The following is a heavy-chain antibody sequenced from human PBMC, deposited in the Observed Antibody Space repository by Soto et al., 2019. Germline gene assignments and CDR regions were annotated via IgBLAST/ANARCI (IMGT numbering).Heavy chain of an antibody. CDR3: ARYDRSGTFVRPQYFQY. CDR1: GGSISSGAYY. Sequence: PSETLSLTCTVSGGSISSGAYYWSWIRQHPGKGLEWIGNIYYSGSTYYNPSLESRVTISVDTSKNQFSLKLSSVTAADTAVYYCARYDRSGTFVRPQYFQYWGQGTLVTVSS. CDR2: IYYSGST. V-gene: IGHV4-31*03. J-gene: IGHJ1*01. D-gene: IGHD3-22*01.